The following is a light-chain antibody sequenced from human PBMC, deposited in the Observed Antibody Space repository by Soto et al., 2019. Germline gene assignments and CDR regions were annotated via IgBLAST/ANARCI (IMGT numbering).Light chain of an antibody. CDR3: HQYYDWPPWT. CDR1: QSVSNS. V-gene: IGKV3-15*01. J-gene: IGKJ1*01. Sequence: LTQSPATLSMSPGETATLSCRASQSVSNSLAWYRQRPGQPPSLLIYATSTRATGVPDRFTGSGSGTEFTLTISSLQSEDFAVYYCHQYYDWPPWTFGQGTKVEI. CDR2: ATS.